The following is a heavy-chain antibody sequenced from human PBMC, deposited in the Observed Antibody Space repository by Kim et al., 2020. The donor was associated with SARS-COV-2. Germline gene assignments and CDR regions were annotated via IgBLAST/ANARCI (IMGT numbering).Heavy chain of an antibody. Sequence: ESGKGRFTISRDNSKTTMYLQMNSLRDEDTAVYYCTKTGATYYYYYGMDVWGQGTTVTVSS. J-gene: IGHJ6*02. D-gene: IGHD1-7*01. V-gene: IGHV3-30*02. CDR3: TKTGATYYYYYGMDV.